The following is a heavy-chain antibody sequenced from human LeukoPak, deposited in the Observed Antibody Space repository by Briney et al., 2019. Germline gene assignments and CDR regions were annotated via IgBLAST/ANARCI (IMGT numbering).Heavy chain of an antibody. CDR1: GYSISSGYY. V-gene: IGHV4-38-2*02. CDR3: ARKRVRDDSSGYYYNYWYFDL. D-gene: IGHD3-22*01. J-gene: IGHJ2*01. Sequence: SETLSLTCTVSGYSISSGYYWGWIRQPPGKGLEWIGEIYHSGSTNYNPSLKSRVTISVDKSKNQFSLKLSSVTAADTAVYYCARKRVRDDSSGYYYNYWYFDLWGRGTLVTVSS. CDR2: IYHSGST.